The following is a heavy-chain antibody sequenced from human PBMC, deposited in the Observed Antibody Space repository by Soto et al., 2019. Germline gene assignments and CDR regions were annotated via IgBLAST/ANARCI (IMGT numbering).Heavy chain of an antibody. V-gene: IGHV1-69*12. CDR3: ASHHRVAPRRGMDV. J-gene: IGHJ6*02. Sequence: QVQLVQSGAEVKKPGSSVKVSCKASGGTFSSYAISWVRQAPGQGLEWMGGLIPIFGTANYAQKFQGRVTITADESTSTAYMELRRLRSEDKAVYYCASHHRVAPRRGMDVWGQGTTVTVSS. D-gene: IGHD5-12*01. CDR1: GGTFSSYA. CDR2: LIPIFGTA.